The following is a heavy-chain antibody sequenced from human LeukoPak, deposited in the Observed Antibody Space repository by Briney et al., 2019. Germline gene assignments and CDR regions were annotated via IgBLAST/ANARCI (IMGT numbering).Heavy chain of an antibody. Sequence: ASVNVSCKASGYTFTIYYMHWVRHAPGPGLEWMGISNPSDGSTSYAQNFQGRVTMTRDTSTSTVYMELSSLISEDTAVYYCARGHCSSTSCYGRGYYYYMDVWGKGTTVTVSS. D-gene: IGHD2-2*01. CDR3: ARGHCSSTSCYGRGYYYYMDV. CDR2: SNPSDGST. J-gene: IGHJ6*03. CDR1: GYTFTIYY. V-gene: IGHV1-46*03.